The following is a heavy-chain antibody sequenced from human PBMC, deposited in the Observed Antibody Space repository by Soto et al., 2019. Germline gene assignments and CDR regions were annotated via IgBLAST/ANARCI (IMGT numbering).Heavy chain of an antibody. V-gene: IGHV1-2*02. CDR3: ARDLAKGGGSAGFDY. CDR1: GYTLTELS. CDR2: INPKSGGT. D-gene: IGHD1-26*01. J-gene: IGHJ4*02. Sequence: ASVKVSCKVSGYTLTELSMHWVRQAPGQGLEWMGWINPKSGGTVYPQKFQGRVTMTWDTSISTAYMALTRLRSDDTAVYYCARDLAKGGGSAGFDYWGQGTLVTVSS.